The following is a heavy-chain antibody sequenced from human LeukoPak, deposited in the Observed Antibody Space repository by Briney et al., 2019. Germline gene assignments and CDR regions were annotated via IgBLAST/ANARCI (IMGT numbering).Heavy chain of an antibody. CDR1: GFTLSSSA. J-gene: IGHJ4*02. Sequence: GGSLRLSCAASGFTLSSSAMSWVRQAPGKGLEWVSAISGGGGSTYYADSVKGRFTISRDNSKNTLYLQMNGLRAEDTAVYYCAKPPYSSGWYYWGQGTLVTVSS. CDR2: ISGGGGST. V-gene: IGHV3-23*01. D-gene: IGHD6-19*01. CDR3: AKPPYSSGWYY.